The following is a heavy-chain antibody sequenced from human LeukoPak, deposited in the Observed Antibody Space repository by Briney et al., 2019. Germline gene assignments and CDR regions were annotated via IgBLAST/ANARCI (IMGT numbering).Heavy chain of an antibody. V-gene: IGHV4-4*07. CDR1: GGSISSYY. Sequence: SETLSLTCTVSGGSISSYYWSWIRQPAGKGLEWVGRIYTSGITNYNPSLKSRVTISVDRSKNQFSLKLSSVTAADTAVYYCARDPPGYCSSTSCRKSLNYYYYYMDVWGKGTTVTVSS. CDR2: IYTSGIT. D-gene: IGHD2-2*03. J-gene: IGHJ6*03. CDR3: ARDPPGYCSSTSCRKSLNYYYYYMDV.